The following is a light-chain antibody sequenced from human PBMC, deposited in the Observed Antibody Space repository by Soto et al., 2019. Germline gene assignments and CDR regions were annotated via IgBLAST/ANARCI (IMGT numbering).Light chain of an antibody. CDR1: NSDVGTYNL. J-gene: IGLJ1*01. CDR2: EVN. Sequence: QSVLTQPASVSGSPGQSITISCTGTNSDVGTYNLVSWYQQHPGKAPKIMIYEVNKRPSGVSNRFSGSKSGNTASLTISGLQAEDEADYYCCSYAGTSYVFGTGTKATVL. CDR3: CSYAGTSYV. V-gene: IGLV2-23*02.